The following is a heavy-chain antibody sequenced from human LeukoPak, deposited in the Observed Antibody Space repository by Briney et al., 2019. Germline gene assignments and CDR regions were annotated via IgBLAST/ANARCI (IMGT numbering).Heavy chain of an antibody. Sequence: GGSLRLSCAASGFTFSSSAMSWVRQSPGKGLEWVSAIRTNPDSTYYAHSVKGRFTISRDNSKNTLYLQMNRLRAEDTALYYCAKVGGWLVFDNWGQGTPVTVSS. CDR1: GFTFSSSA. D-gene: IGHD6-19*01. CDR2: IRTNPDST. J-gene: IGHJ4*02. CDR3: AKVGGWLVFDN. V-gene: IGHV3-23*01.